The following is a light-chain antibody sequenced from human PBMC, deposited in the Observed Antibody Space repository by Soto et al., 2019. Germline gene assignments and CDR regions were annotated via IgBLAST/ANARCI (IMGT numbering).Light chain of an antibody. CDR1: SSDVGNYNL. Sequence: QSALTQPASVSESPGQSITISCTGTSSDVGNYNLVSWYQQHPGKAPKLMIYEGSKRPSGVSNRFSGSKSGNTASLTISGLQAEDEADYYCLSYVGYTTPYVFGTGTKVTVL. CDR2: EGS. CDR3: LSYVGYTTPYV. V-gene: IGLV2-23*01. J-gene: IGLJ1*01.